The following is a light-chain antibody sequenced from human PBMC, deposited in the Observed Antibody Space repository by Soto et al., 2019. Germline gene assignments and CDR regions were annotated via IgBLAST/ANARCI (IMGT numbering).Light chain of an antibody. V-gene: IGLV2-8*01. CDR1: SSDVGTYDY. CDR2: EVT. Sequence: QSALTQPPSASGSPGQSVTISCTGNSSDVGTYDYVSWFQHQPGKAPKLIIFEVTKRPSGVPDRFSGSKSGDTASLTVSGLQAEAEADYYCNSFSASDIVVFGGGTKLTVL. J-gene: IGLJ2*01. CDR3: NSFSASDIVV.